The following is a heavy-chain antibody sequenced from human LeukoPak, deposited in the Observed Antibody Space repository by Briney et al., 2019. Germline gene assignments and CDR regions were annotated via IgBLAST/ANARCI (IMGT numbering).Heavy chain of an antibody. D-gene: IGHD6-6*01. V-gene: IGHV4-38-2*02. J-gene: IGHJ4*02. CDR3: ARGGTGSSSLLFDY. CDR2: IYHSGST. CDR1: GYSISSGYY. Sequence: SETLSLTCTVSGYSISSGYYWGWIRQPPGKGLEWIGSIYHSGSTYYNPSLKSRVTISVDTSKNQFSLKLSSVTAADTAVYYCARGGTGSSSLLFDYWGQGTLVTVSS.